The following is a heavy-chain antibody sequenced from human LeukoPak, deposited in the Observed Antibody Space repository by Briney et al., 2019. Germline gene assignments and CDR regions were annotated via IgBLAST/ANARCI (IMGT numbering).Heavy chain of an antibody. V-gene: IGHV4-59*12. CDR1: GGSISSYY. CDR2: IYYTGST. J-gene: IGHJ4*02. CDR3: ARDKNDYVDY. Sequence: SETLSLTCTVSGGSISSYYWSWIRQPPGKGLEWIGYIYYTGSTYYNPSLKSRVTISVDTSKNQFSLKLSSVTAADTAVYYCARDKNDYVDYWGQGTLVTVSS.